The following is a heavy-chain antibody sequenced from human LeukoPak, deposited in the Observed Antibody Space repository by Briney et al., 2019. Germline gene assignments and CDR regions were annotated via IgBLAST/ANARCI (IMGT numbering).Heavy chain of an antibody. Sequence: GGFLRLSCAASGFTFSSYAMSWVSQAPGKGLEWVSAISGSGGDTYYADSVKGRFTISRDNSKNTLYLQMNSLRAEDTAVYYCAKDRVVRGVMGAGGYWGQGTLVTVSS. D-gene: IGHD3-10*01. CDR3: AKDRVVRGVMGAGGY. V-gene: IGHV3-23*01. CDR2: ISGSGGDT. J-gene: IGHJ4*02. CDR1: GFTFSSYA.